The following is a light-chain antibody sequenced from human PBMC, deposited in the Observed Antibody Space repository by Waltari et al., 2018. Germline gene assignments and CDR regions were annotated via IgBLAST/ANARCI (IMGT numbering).Light chain of an antibody. Sequence: EIVMTQSPGTLSLSPGERATLSCRASQSVGSSYLACYQQKPGQAPRLLIYGASNRATDIPDRFSGSWSGTDFTLTISRLEPEDFAVYYCQQYGTSRTFGQGTKVEIK. CDR3: QQYGTSRT. CDR1: QSVGSSY. V-gene: IGKV3-20*01. J-gene: IGKJ1*01. CDR2: GAS.